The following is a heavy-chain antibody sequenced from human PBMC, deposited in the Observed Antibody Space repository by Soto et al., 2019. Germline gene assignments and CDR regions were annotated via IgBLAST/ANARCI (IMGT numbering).Heavy chain of an antibody. V-gene: IGHV1-46*01. CDR1: RDTFTSYY. Sequence: ASVKVSCTAPRDTFTSYYSNWVRQAPGQGLEWMGVINPHGGSTAYAQKFKGRVTLTRDTSASTVYMEVSSLTSEDTAMYYCARSSGGNFGIIIEGTNWFAPWGQGTLVTSPQ. CDR3: ARSSGGNFGIIIEGTNWFAP. D-gene: IGHD1-26*01. J-gene: IGHJ5*02. CDR2: INPHGGST.